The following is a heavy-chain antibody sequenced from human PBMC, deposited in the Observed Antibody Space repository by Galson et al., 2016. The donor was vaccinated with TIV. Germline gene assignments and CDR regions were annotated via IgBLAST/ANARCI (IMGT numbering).Heavy chain of an antibody. CDR3: ARSRDSSGPEAF. V-gene: IGHV1-3*01. J-gene: IGHJ4*02. D-gene: IGHD3-22*01. Sequence: GNGNTKYSQKFQGRVTITADHSTSTAYMELTSLRSDDTAMYYCARSRDSSGPEAFWGQGTLVTVSS. CDR2: GNGNT.